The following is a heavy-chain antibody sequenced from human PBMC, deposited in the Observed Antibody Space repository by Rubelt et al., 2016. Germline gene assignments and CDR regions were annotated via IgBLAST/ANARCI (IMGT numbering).Heavy chain of an antibody. D-gene: IGHD3-10*01. CDR1: GGSISSYY. J-gene: IGHJ4*02. CDR2: IYHTGTT. CDR3: ARASRSRGQGGFDY. Sequence: QVQLQESGPGLVKSSETLSLTCTVSGGSISSYYWSWIRQPPGKGLEWIGSIYHTGTTYYNPSLQSRVTNSLDTSKNQFPPNLSSVTAAETAVYYCARASRSRGQGGFDYWGQGTLVTVSS. V-gene: IGHV4-38-2*02.